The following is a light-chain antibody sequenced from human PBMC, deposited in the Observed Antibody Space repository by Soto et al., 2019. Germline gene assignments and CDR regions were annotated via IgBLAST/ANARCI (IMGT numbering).Light chain of an antibody. CDR1: SGHSSYI. J-gene: IGLJ3*02. CDR3: ETWDSNTWV. V-gene: IGLV4-60*02. Sequence: QLVLTQSSSASASLGSSVKLTCSLSSGHSSYIIAWHQQQPGKAPRCLMKLEGIGSYNKGSEVPDRFSGSSSGADRCLTISYLQFEAEADYYCETWDSNTWVFDGGTKLTVL. CDR2: LEGIGSY.